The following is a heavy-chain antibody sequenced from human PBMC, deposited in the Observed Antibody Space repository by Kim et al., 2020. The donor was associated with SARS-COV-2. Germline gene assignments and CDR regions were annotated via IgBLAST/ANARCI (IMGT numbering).Heavy chain of an antibody. J-gene: IGHJ4*02. V-gene: IGHV5-51*01. CDR3: ARQEYSGYDFWPFDY. D-gene: IGHD5-12*01. CDR2: IYPGDSDT. Sequence: GESLKISCKGSGYSFTSYWIGWVRQMPGKGLEWMGIIYPGDSDTRYSPSFQGQVTISADKSISTAYLQWSSLKASDTAMYYCARQEYSGYDFWPFDYWGQGTLVTVSS. CDR1: GYSFTSYW.